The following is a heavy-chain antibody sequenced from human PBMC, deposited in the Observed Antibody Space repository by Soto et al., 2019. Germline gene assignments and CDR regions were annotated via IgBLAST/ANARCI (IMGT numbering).Heavy chain of an antibody. Sequence: EVQLVESGGGLVQPGGSLRLSCAASGFTVSSNYMSWVRQAPGKGLEWVSVIYCGGSTYYADSVKGRFTISRHNSKNTLYLQMNTLRAEDTAVYYCARDCPYGSGSYRYAMDVWGQGTTVTVSS. CDR3: ARDCPYGSGSYRYAMDV. D-gene: IGHD3-10*01. CDR2: IYCGGST. V-gene: IGHV3-66*01. CDR1: GFTVSSNY. J-gene: IGHJ6*02.